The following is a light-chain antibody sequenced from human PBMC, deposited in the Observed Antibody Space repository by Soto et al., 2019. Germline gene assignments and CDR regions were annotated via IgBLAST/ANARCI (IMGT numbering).Light chain of an antibody. CDR3: QQYGSSGT. Sequence: EMLLTQSPGTLSLSPGERATLSCRASQSVPRNLAWYQQRPGQAPRLLIYGASNRATGIPDRFSGSGSGTDFTLTISRLEPEDFAVYYCQQYGSSGTFGQGTKVAIK. J-gene: IGKJ1*01. CDR2: GAS. CDR1: QSVPRN. V-gene: IGKV3-20*01.